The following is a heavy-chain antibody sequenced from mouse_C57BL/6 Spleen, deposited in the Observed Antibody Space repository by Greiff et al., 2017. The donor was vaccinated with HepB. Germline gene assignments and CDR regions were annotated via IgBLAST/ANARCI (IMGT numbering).Heavy chain of an antibody. J-gene: IGHJ1*03. CDR3: ARYYYGSSEYFDV. V-gene: IGHV1-61*01. CDR2: IYPSDSET. D-gene: IGHD1-1*01. Sequence: QVQLQQPGAELVRPGSSVKLSCKASGYTFTSYWMDWVKQRPGQGLEWIGNIYPSDSETHYNQKFKDKATLTVDKSSSTAYMQLSSLTSEDSAVYNCARYYYGSSEYFDVWGTGTTVTVSS. CDR1: GYTFTSYW.